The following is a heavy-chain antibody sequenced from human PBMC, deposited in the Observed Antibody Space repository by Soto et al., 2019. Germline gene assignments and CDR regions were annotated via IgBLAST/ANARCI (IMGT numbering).Heavy chain of an antibody. V-gene: IGHV1-18*01. J-gene: IGHJ5*02. CDR3: ARDHPPMVRGSYPGFDP. CDR2: ISAYNGNT. Sequence: ASVKVSCKASGYTFTSYGISWVRQAPGQGLEWMGWISAYNGNTNYAQKLQGRVTMTTDTSTSTAYMELRSLRSDDTAVYYCARDHPPMVRGSYPGFDPWGQGTLVTVSS. CDR1: GYTFTSYG. D-gene: IGHD3-10*01.